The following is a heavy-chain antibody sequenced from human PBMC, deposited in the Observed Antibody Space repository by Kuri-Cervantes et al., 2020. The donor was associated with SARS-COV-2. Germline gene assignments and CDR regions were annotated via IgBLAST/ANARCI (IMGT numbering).Heavy chain of an antibody. V-gene: IGHV1-18*01. CDR1: GYTFTSYG. CDR3: ARVWWEARITDAFDI. J-gene: IGHJ3*02. Sequence: ASVKVSCKASGYTFTSYGISWVRQAPGQGLEWMGGFDPEDGETIYAQKFQGRVTMTTDTSTSTAYMELRSLRSDDTAVYYCARVWWEARITDAFDIWGQGTMVTVSS. CDR2: FDPEDGET. D-gene: IGHD1-26*01.